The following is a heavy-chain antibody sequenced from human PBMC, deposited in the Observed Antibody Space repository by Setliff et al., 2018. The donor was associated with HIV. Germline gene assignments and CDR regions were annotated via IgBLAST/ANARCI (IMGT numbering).Heavy chain of an antibody. CDR2: ISYHERDT. V-gene: IGHV3-30*03. CDR3: VMFSASSG. Sequence: GGSLRLCCGASGFTFNNYGMHWVRRAPGKGLEWVASISYHERDTFYADSVKGRFTISRDNAKNTLYLQMNGLRGEDTAVYYCVMFSASSGWGQGTQVTVSS. CDR1: GFTFNNYG. D-gene: IGHD6-6*01. J-gene: IGHJ4*02.